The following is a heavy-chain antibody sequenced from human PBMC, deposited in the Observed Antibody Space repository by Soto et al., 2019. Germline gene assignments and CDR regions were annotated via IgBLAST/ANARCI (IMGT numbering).Heavy chain of an antibody. J-gene: IGHJ4*02. V-gene: IGHV3-15*07. D-gene: IGHD4-17*01. CDR3: TTDLFLFGYGDKRGVDY. Sequence: GGSLRLSCAASGFTFSNAWMNWVRQAPGKGLEWVGRIKSKTDGGTTDYAAPVKGRFTISRDDSKNTLYLQMNSLKTEDTAVYYCTTDLFLFGYGDKRGVDYWGQGTLVTVSS. CDR1: GFTFSNAW. CDR2: IKSKTDGGTT.